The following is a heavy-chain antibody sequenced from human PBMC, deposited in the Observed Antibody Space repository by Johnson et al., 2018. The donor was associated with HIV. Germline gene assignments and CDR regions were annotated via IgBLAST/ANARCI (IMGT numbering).Heavy chain of an antibody. CDR1: GFIFSDYY. V-gene: IGHV3-7*01. J-gene: IGHJ3*02. D-gene: IGHD3-9*01. CDR2: IKQDGSEK. Sequence: EVQLVESGGGLVQPGGSLRLSCAASGFIFSDYYMSWIRQAPGKGLEWVANIKQDGSEKYYVDSVKGRFTISRDNAKNSLYLQMNSLRAEDTAVYYCASVYYNILTGYYYDAFDIWGQGTMVTVSS. CDR3: ASVYYNILTGYYYDAFDI.